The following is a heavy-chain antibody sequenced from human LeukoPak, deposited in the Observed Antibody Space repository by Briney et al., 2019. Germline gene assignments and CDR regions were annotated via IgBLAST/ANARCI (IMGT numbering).Heavy chain of an antibody. D-gene: IGHD3-22*01. CDR1: GFSFSSYA. CDR2: ISATDGST. Sequence: GGSLRLSCAASGFSFSSYAMNWVRQAPGRGLEWVSAISATDGSTYYADSVKGRFTISRDNSKNTLYLQMNSLRAEDTAVYYCAKRSDSSGSYYFDYWGPGTLVTVSS. V-gene: IGHV3-23*01. J-gene: IGHJ4*02. CDR3: AKRSDSSGSYYFDY.